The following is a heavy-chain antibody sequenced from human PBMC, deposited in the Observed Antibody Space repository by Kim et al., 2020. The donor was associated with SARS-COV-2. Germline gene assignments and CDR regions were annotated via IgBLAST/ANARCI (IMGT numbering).Heavy chain of an antibody. V-gene: IGHV4-59*01. CDR2: IYYSGST. CDR1: GGSISSYY. CDR3: ARACMVATLPRL. J-gene: IGHJ4*02. Sequence: SETLSLTCTVSGGSISSYYWSWIRQPPGKGLEWIGYIYYSGSTNYNPSLKSRVTISVDTSKNQFSLKLSSVTAADTAVYYCARACMVATLPRLWGQVTLVTVSS. D-gene: IGHD5-12*01.